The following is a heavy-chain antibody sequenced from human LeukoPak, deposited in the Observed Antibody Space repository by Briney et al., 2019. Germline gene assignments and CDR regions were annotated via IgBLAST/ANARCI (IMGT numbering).Heavy chain of an antibody. J-gene: IGHJ3*02. CDR3: ARDSGSCRGCAFDI. Sequence: PGGSLRLSCAASGFTFSSYAMSWVRQAPGKGLEWVANIKEDGSEKYYVDSVKGRFTISKDNAKNSLYLQMNSLRAEDTAVYYCARDSGSCRGCAFDIWGQGTMVTVSS. CDR2: IKEDGSEK. D-gene: IGHD6-13*01. CDR1: GFTFSSYA. V-gene: IGHV3-7*01.